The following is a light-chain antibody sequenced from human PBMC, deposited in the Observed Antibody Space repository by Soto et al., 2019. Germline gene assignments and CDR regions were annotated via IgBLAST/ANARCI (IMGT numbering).Light chain of an antibody. J-gene: IGKJ4*01. CDR2: AAS. V-gene: IGKV1-39*01. CDR3: QQYDNLPRLT. Sequence: DIQMTQSPSSLSASVGDRVTITCRASQSISSYLNWYQQKPGKAPKLLIYAASSLQSGVPSRFSGSGSGTDFTLTISSLQPEDIATYYCQQYDNLPRLTFGGGTKVDIK. CDR1: QSISSY.